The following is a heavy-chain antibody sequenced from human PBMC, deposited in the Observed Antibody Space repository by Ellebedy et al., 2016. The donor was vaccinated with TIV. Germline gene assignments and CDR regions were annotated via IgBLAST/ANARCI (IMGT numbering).Heavy chain of an antibody. CDR3: AKDSGRSGWISDY. CDR1: GFTFSSYA. D-gene: IGHD3-10*01. V-gene: IGHV3-23*01. Sequence: GESLKISCAASGFTFSSYAMSWVRQALGMGLAWVSAISGSSGHTYYADSVKGRFTISRDSSKNTLYLQMNSLRVEDTAVYFCAKDSGRSGWISDYWGQGTLVTVSS. J-gene: IGHJ4*02. CDR2: ISGSSGHT.